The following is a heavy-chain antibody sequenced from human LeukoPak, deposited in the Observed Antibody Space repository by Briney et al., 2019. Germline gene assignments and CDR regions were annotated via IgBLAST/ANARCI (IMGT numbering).Heavy chain of an antibody. Sequence: GGSLRLSCAASGFTFSNYWMNWVRQAPGKGLEWVSYISSSSSTIYYADSVKGRFTISRDNAKNSLYLQMNSLRAEDTAVYYCARDGSGSYYNYYYYMDVWGKGTTVTVSS. CDR1: GFTFSNYW. V-gene: IGHV3-48*01. J-gene: IGHJ6*03. D-gene: IGHD3-10*01. CDR3: ARDGSGSYYNYYYYMDV. CDR2: ISSSSSTI.